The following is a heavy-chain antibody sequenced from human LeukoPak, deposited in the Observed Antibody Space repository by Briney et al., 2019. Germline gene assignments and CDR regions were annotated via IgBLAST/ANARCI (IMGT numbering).Heavy chain of an antibody. CDR2: ISAYNGNT. D-gene: IGHD3-22*01. CDR3: ARGAVSTMIVGGFNWFDP. CDR1: GYTFTSYG. J-gene: IGHJ5*02. Sequence: ASVKVSCKASGYTFTSYGISWVRQAPGQGLEWMGWISAYNGNTNYAQKLQGRVTMTTDTSTSTAYMELRSLRSDDTAVYYCARGAVSTMIVGGFNWFDPWGQGPWSPSPQ. V-gene: IGHV1-18*01.